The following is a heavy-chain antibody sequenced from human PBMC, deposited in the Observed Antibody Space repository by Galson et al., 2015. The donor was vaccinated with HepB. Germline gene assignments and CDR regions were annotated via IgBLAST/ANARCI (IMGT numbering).Heavy chain of an antibody. J-gene: IGHJ5*02. V-gene: IGHV1-3*01. Sequence: SVKVSCKASGYTFTSYAMHWVRQAPGQRLEWMGWINAGNGNTKYSQKFQGRVTITRDTSASTAYMELSSLRSEDTAVYYCARDRLKGYNWFNPWGQGTLVTVSS. D-gene: IGHD4/OR15-4a*01. CDR3: ARDRLKGYNWFNP. CDR1: GYTFTSYA. CDR2: INAGNGNT.